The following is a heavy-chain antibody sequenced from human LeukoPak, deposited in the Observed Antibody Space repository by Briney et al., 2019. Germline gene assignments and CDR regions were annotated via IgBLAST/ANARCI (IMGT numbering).Heavy chain of an antibody. CDR2: INHSGST. CDR1: GGSFSGYY. CDR3: ASLVVPAAIGAFDI. D-gene: IGHD2-2*02. Sequence: PSETLSLTCAVYGGSFSGYYWSWIRQPPGKGLEWIGEINHSGSTNYNPSLKSRVTISVDTSKNQSSLKLSSVTAADTAVYYCASLVVPAAIGAFDIWGQGTMVTVSS. J-gene: IGHJ3*02. V-gene: IGHV4-34*01.